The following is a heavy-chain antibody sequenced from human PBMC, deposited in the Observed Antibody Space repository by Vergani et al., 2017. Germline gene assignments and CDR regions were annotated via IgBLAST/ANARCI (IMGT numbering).Heavy chain of an antibody. J-gene: IGHJ4*02. CDR1: GFTFSSYA. V-gene: IGHV3-23*01. D-gene: IGHD1-26*01. CDR2: ISGSGGST. Sequence: EVQLLESGGGLVKPGGSLRLSCAASGFTFSSYAMSWVRQAPGKGLEWVSAISGSGGSTYYADTVKGRFTISRDNSKSTLYLQMNSLRGEDTAVYDCAKDHQVKELYYFDYWGQGTLVTVSS. CDR3: AKDHQVKELYYFDY.